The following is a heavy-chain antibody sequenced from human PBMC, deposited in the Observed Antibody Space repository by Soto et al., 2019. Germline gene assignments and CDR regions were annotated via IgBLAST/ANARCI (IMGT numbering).Heavy chain of an antibody. Sequence: KPSETLSLTCTVSGGSISSGGYYWSWIRQHPGKGLEWIGYIYYSGSTYYNPSLKSRVTISVDTSKNQFSLKLSSVTAADTAVYYCARVGLGAPYYYGMDVWGQGTTVTVSS. CDR3: ARVGLGAPYYYGMDV. CDR2: IYYSGST. D-gene: IGHD3-16*01. J-gene: IGHJ6*02. V-gene: IGHV4-31*03. CDR1: GGSISSGGYY.